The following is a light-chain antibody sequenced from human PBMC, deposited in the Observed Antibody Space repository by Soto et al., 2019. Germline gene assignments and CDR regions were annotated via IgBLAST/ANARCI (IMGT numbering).Light chain of an antibody. Sequence: QSVLTQPASVSGSPGQSITISCTGTSSDVGSYNLVSWYQQHPGKAPKLMIYEGSKRPSGVSNRFSGSKSGNTASLTISGLQAEDEADYYFCSYAGSVVFGGGTKVTVL. CDR3: CSYAGSVV. J-gene: IGLJ2*01. CDR1: SSDVGSYNL. CDR2: EGS. V-gene: IGLV2-23*01.